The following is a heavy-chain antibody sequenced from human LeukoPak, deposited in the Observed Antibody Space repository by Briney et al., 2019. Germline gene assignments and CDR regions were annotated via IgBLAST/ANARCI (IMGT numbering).Heavy chain of an antibody. V-gene: IGHV1-18*01. Sequence: GASVKVSCKASGYTFTSYGSSWVRQAPGQGLEWMGWISAYNGNTNYAQKLQGRVTMTTDTSTSTAYMELRSLRSDDTAVYYCATQYSSGWYMDYWGQGTLVTVSS. J-gene: IGHJ4*02. CDR1: GYTFTSYG. CDR2: ISAYNGNT. CDR3: ATQYSSGWYMDY. D-gene: IGHD6-19*01.